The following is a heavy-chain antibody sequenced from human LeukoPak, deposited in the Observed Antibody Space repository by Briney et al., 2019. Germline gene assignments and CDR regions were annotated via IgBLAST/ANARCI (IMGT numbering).Heavy chain of an antibody. V-gene: IGHV3-30-3*01. Sequence: RSLRLSCAASGFTFSSYAMHWVRQAPGKGLEWVAVISYDGSNKYYADSVKGRFTISRDNSKNTLYLQMNSLRSEDTAVYYCATTPGVPAAIRTYYYYGMDVWGQGTTVTVSS. CDR3: ATTPGVPAAIRTYYYYGMDV. J-gene: IGHJ6*02. D-gene: IGHD2-2*01. CDR2: ISYDGSNK. CDR1: GFTFSSYA.